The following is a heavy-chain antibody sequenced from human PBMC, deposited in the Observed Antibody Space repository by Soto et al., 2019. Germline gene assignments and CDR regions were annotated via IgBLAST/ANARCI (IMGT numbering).Heavy chain of an antibody. J-gene: IGHJ4*02. V-gene: IGHV3-66*01. CDR3: ARALRWSGYHQGFDY. CDR1: GFTVSSNY. D-gene: IGHD3-3*01. CDR2: IYSGGST. Sequence: PGGSLRLSCAASGFTVSSNYMSWVRQAPGKGLEWVSVIYSGGSTYYADSVKGRFTISRDNSKNTLYLQMNSLRAEDTAVYYCARALRWSGYHQGFDYWGQGTLVTVSS.